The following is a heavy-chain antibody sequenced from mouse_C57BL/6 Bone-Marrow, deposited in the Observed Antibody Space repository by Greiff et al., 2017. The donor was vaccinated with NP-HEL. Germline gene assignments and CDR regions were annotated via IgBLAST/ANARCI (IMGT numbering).Heavy chain of an antibody. CDR1: GYTFTGYW. D-gene: IGHD1-1*01. Sequence: QVQLKESGAELMKPGASVKLSCKATGYTFTGYWIEWVKQRPGHGLEWIGEILPGSGSTNYNEKFKGKATFTADTSSNTAYMQLSSLTTEDSAIYYCARPNYYGSSYLAWFAYWGQGTLVTVSA. J-gene: IGHJ3*01. CDR2: ILPGSGST. CDR3: ARPNYYGSSYLAWFAY. V-gene: IGHV1-9*01.